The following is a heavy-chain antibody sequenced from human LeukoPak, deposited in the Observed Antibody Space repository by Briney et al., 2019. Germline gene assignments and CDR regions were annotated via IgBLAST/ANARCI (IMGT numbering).Heavy chain of an antibody. CDR2: IYDSGST. V-gene: IGHV4-39*01. J-gene: IGHJ4*02. CDR3: AKSGGYGLIDY. CDR1: GASISGSGYY. D-gene: IGHD1-26*01. Sequence: SETLSLTCTVSGASISGSGYYWGWIRRPPGKGLEWIGNIYDSGSTYYNASLQSRVTISIDTSKNQFSLRLSSVTAANTAMYYCAKSGGYGLIDYWGQGTLVTVSS.